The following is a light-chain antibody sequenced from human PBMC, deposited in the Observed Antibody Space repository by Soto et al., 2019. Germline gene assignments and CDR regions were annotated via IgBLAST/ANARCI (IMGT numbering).Light chain of an antibody. Sequence: SYELTKPPSVSVAPGQTARISCGENKIGSKNVHWYQQKPGQAPVLVVYDDRDRPSGIPERFSGSNSGNTATLTISSIEAGDEAHYQCQVWDDSSDEVDFGGGTQLTVL. J-gene: IGLJ2*01. CDR2: DDR. CDR1: KIGSKN. CDR3: QVWDDSSDEVD. V-gene: IGLV3-21*02.